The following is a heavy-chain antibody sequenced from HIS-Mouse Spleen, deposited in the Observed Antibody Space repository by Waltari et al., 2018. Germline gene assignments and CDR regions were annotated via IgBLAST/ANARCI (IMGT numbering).Heavy chain of an antibody. CDR1: GFTFSSYW. CDR3: AREDYYDSSGYYLFDY. V-gene: IGHV3-74*01. Sequence: EVQLVESGGGLVQPGVSLRLSCAASGFTFSSYWMHWVRQAPGKGLVWVSRINSDGSSTSYADSVKGRFTISRDNAKNTLYLQMNSLRAEDTAVYYCAREDYYDSSGYYLFDYWGQGTLVTVSS. CDR2: INSDGSST. D-gene: IGHD3-22*01. J-gene: IGHJ4*02.